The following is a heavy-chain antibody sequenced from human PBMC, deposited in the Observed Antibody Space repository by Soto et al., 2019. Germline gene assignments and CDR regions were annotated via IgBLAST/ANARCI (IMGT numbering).Heavy chain of an antibody. V-gene: IGHV4-59*08. J-gene: IGHJ4*02. CDR3: ASIMGAIHFDY. CDR2: IYYSGST. D-gene: IGHD1-26*01. Sequence: PSETLSLTCTVSGGSISSYYWSWIRQPPGKGLEWIGYIYYSGSTNYNPSLKSRVTISVDTSKNQFSLKLSSVTAADTAVYYCASIMGAIHFDYWGQGTLVTAPQ. CDR1: GGSISSYY.